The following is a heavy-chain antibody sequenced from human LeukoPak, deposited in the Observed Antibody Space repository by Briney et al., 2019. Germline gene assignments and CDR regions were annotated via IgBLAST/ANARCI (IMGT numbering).Heavy chain of an antibody. J-gene: IGHJ4*02. V-gene: IGHV1-18*01. CDR3: ARNDVLLWFGELPN. CDR1: GYTFTSYG. Sequence: ASVKVSCKASGYTFTSYGISWVRQAPGQGLEWMGWTSAYNGNTNYAQKLQGRVTMTTDTSTSTAYMELRSLRSDDTAVYYCARNDVLLWFGELPNWGQGTLVTVSS. CDR2: TSAYNGNT. D-gene: IGHD3-10*01.